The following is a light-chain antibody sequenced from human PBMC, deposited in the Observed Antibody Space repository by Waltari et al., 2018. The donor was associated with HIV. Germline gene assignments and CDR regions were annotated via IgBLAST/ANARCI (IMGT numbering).Light chain of an antibody. CDR1: SRDVGGYRY. V-gene: IGLV2-14*03. CDR2: DVS. CDR3: SAYARSAAHVI. J-gene: IGLJ2*01. Sequence: QSALTQPASVSGSPGQSITISCSGTSRDVGGYRYVSWYQQHPGKAPKLVIFDVSNRPSGVSHRFSASRSGNTASLTISGLQTEDEGDYFCSAYARSAAHVIFGGGTKLTVL.